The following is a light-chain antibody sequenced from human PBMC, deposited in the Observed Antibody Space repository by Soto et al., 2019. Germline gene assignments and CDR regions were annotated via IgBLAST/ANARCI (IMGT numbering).Light chain of an antibody. CDR2: GNS. CDR3: QSYDSSLSGSEV. J-gene: IGLJ3*02. Sequence: QSVLTQPPSVSGAPGQRVTISCTGSSSNIGAGYDVHWYQQLPGTAPKLLIYGNSNRPSGVPYRFSGSKSGTSASLAITGLQAEDEAVYYCQSYDSSLSGSEVFGGGTKLTVL. CDR1: SSNIGAGYD. V-gene: IGLV1-40*01.